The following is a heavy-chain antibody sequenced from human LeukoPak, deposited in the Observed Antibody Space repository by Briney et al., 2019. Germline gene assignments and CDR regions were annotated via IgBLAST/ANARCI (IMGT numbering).Heavy chain of an antibody. CDR2: IYSDNT. CDR3: ARDQDWNDRGGLDY. Sequence: GGSLRLSCTVSGFTVSSNSMSWVRQAPGKGLEWVSFIYSDNTHYSDSVKGRFTISRDNSKNTLYLQMNGLRAEDTAVYYCARDQDWNDRGGLDYWGQGTLVIVSS. J-gene: IGHJ4*02. CDR1: GFTVSSNS. V-gene: IGHV3-53*01. D-gene: IGHD1-1*01.